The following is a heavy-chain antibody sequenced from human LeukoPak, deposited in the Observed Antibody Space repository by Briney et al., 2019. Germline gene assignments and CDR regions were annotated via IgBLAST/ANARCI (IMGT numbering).Heavy chain of an antibody. J-gene: IGHJ5*02. V-gene: IGHV1-18*01. CDR3: VRRPGIGCFDP. CDR2: ISAYNGNT. Sequence: ASVKVSCMASGYTFTSCGISWVRQAPGQGLEWMGWISAYNGNTNYAQKLQGRVTMTTDTSTSTAYMELRSLRSDDTAVYYCVRRPGIGCFDPWGQGTLVTVSS. CDR1: GYTFTSCG. D-gene: IGHD1-26*01.